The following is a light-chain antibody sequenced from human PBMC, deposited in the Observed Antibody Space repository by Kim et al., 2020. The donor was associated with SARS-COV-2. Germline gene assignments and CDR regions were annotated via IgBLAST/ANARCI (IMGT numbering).Light chain of an antibody. CDR3: AAWDDSLNGPV. V-gene: IGLV1-44*01. CDR2: SNN. CDR1: SSNIGSNA. J-gene: IGLJ2*01. Sequence: ELTQPPSASGTPGQRVTISCSGSSSNIGSNAVNWYQQLPGTAPKLLIYSNNQRPSGVPDRFSGSKSGTSASLAISGLQSEDETDYYCAAWDDSLNGPVFGGGTQLTVL.